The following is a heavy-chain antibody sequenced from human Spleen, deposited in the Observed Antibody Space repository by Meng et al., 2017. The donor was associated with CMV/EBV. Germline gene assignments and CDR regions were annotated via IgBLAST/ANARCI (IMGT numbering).Heavy chain of an antibody. CDR1: GGSFSGYY. Sequence: GSLRLSCAVYGGSFSGYYWSWIRQPPGKGLEWNGEINHSGSTNYNPSLKSRVTISVDTSKNQFSLKLSSVTAADTAVYYCARAVLLYDSSGYYYLPVYFDYWGQGTLVTVSS. CDR3: ARAVLLYDSSGYYYLPVYFDY. J-gene: IGHJ4*02. D-gene: IGHD3-22*01. V-gene: IGHV4-34*01. CDR2: INHSGST.